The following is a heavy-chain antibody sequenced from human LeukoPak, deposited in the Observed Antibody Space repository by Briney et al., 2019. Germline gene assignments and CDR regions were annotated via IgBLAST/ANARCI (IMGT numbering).Heavy chain of an antibody. CDR3: ASASSGAIYYYGVDV. CDR1: GGPMRNLY. D-gene: IGHD3-10*01. Sequence: SETLSLTCTVSGGPMRNLYWTWIRQSPGKGLEWIGCIYNSGSTRYNPSLKSRVTISEDTSKNQFSLKPTSVSAADTAVYYCASASSGAIYYYGVDVWGPGTTVTVSS. V-gene: IGHV4-59*01. J-gene: IGHJ6*02. CDR2: IYNSGST.